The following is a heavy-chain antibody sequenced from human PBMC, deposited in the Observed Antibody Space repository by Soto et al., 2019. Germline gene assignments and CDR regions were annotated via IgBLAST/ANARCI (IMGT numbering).Heavy chain of an antibody. CDR3: AVNRYGDYVSFDY. CDR1: GGSISSSSYY. V-gene: IGHV4-39*01. J-gene: IGHJ4*02. Sequence: SETLSLTCTVPGGSISSSSYYWGWIRQPPGKGLEWIGSIYYSGSTYYNPSLKNRVTISVDTSKNQFSLKLSSVTAADTAVYYCAVNRYGDYVSFDYWGQGTLVTVSS. D-gene: IGHD4-17*01. CDR2: IYYSGST.